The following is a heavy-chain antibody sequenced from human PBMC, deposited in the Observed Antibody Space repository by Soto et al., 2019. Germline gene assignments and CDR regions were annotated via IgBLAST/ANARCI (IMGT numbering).Heavy chain of an antibody. CDR2: INPNSGGT. CDR1: GYTFTGYY. Sequence: SVKVSCKASGYTFTGYYMHWVRRAPGQGLEWMGWINPNSGGTNYAQKFQGWVTMTRDTSISTAYMELSSLRDDDTAIYYCAYPLTGELFPEALGYWGQGTLVTVSS. J-gene: IGHJ4*02. V-gene: IGHV1-2*04. D-gene: IGHD7-27*01. CDR3: AYPLTGELFPEALGY.